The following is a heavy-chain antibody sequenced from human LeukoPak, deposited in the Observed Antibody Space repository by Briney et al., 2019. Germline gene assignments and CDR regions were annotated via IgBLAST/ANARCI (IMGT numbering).Heavy chain of an antibody. CDR1: GFTFSTFA. J-gene: IGHJ4*02. CDR3: VRDRNYYEALQRSY. D-gene: IGHD3-3*01. CDR2: ITGAGDNT. V-gene: IGHV3-23*01. Sequence: GGSLRLSCAASGFTFSTFAMSWVRQDPGRVLEWVSSITGAGDNTFYPESVKGRLTICRDNSKNTLYLQMNSLRVEDTALYFCVRDRNYYEALQRSYWGQGTLVTVSS.